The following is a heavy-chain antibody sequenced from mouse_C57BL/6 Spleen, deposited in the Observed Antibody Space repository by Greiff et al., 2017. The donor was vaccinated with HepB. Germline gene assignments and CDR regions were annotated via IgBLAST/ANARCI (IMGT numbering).Heavy chain of an antibody. CDR1: GYAFSSSW. J-gene: IGHJ1*03. CDR3: ARPIYYGNYSYWYFDV. D-gene: IGHD2-1*01. V-gene: IGHV1-82*01. Sequence: VQLQESGPELVKPGASVKISCKASGYAFSSSWMNWVKQRPGKGLEWIGRIYPGDGDTNYNGKFKGKATLTADKSSSTAYMQLSSLTSEDSAVYFCARPIYYGNYSYWYFDVWGTGTTVTVSS. CDR2: IYPGDGDT.